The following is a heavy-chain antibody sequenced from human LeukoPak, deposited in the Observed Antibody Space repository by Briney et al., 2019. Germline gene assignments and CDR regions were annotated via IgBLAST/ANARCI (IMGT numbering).Heavy chain of an antibody. J-gene: IGHJ6*02. Sequence: ASVKVSCKASGYTFTSYYMHWVRQAPGQGLEWMGIINPSGGSTSYAQKFQGRVTMTRDTSTSTVYMELSSLRSEDTAVYYCARDLMVATYNYYYAMDVWGQGTTVTVSS. V-gene: IGHV1-46*01. CDR1: GYTFTSYY. CDR2: INPSGGST. CDR3: ARDLMVATYNYYYAMDV. D-gene: IGHD5-12*01.